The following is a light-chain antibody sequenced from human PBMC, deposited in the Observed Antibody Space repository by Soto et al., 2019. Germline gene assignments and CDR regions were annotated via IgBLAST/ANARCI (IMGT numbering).Light chain of an antibody. V-gene: IGLV2-11*01. CDR1: SSDVGGYNY. J-gene: IGLJ2*01. Sequence: QSVLTQPRSVSESPGQSVTISCTGTSSDVGGYNYVSWYQQHPGKAPKLMIYDVAKRPSGVPDRFSGSKSGNTASLTISGLQAEDEADYYCCSYAGTYTPLIFGGGTKVTVL. CDR2: DVA. CDR3: CSYAGTYTPLI.